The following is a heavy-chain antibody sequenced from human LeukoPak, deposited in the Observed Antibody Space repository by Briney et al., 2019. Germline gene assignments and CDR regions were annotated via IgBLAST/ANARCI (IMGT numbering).Heavy chain of an antibody. J-gene: IGHJ5*02. CDR3: ARSEGRITIFGVVIKPHQDNWFDP. CDR2: INPNSGGT. V-gene: IGHV1-2*02. Sequence: GASVKVSCKASGYTFTSYDINWVRQATGQGLEWMGWINPNSGGTNYAQKFQGRVTMTRDTSISTAYMELSRLRSDDTAVYYCARSEGRITIFGVVIKPHQDNWFDPWGQGTLVTVSS. CDR1: GYTFTSYD. D-gene: IGHD3-3*01.